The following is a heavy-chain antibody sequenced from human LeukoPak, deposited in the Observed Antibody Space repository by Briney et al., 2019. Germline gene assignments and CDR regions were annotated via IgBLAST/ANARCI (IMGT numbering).Heavy chain of an antibody. CDR3: ARGYDWNYILAH. CDR1: GDSISSGSYY. V-gene: IGHV4-61*02. Sequence: SQTLSLTCTVSGDSISSGSYYWSWIRQPAGKGLEWIGRIYTTGSTNYNPSLKSRVTISVDTSKNQFSLKLSSVTAADTAVYYCARGYDWNYILAHWGRGTLVTVSS. J-gene: IGHJ4*02. CDR2: IYTTGST. D-gene: IGHD1-7*01.